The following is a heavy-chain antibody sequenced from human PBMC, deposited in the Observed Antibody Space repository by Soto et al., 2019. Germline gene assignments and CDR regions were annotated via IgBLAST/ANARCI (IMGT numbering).Heavy chain of an antibody. CDR2: INAGNGNT. CDR3: AREAPYLGSGIYGDGMDV. CDR1: GYTFTTYS. D-gene: IGHD3-10*01. V-gene: IGHV1-3*01. Sequence: QVQLVQSGAEVKKPGASVKVSCRASGYTFTTYSIHWVRQAPGRGLEWMGWINAGNGNTKFSQKFQGRVTITMDTSASTAYMELSSLRSEDTAVYYGAREAPYLGSGIYGDGMDVWGQGTTVTVSS. J-gene: IGHJ6*02.